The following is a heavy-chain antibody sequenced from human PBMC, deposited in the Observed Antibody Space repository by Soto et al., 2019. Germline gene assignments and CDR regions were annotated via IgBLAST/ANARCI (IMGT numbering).Heavy chain of an antibody. V-gene: IGHV3-73*02. J-gene: IGHJ6*02. D-gene: IGHD5-12*01. Sequence: EVQLVESGGGLVQPGGSLKLSCAASGFTLSGSAIHWVRQASGKGLEWVGRIRTKANNYATAFGASVKGSFTISRDDSKNTAYLQMNSLKIEDTAVYYCITTKSPWIYWGQGTTVTVSS. CDR3: ITTKSPWIY. CDR2: IRTKANNYAT. CDR1: GFTLSGSA.